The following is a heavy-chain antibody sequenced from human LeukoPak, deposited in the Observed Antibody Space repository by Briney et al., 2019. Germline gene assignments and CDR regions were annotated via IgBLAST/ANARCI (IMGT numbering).Heavy chain of an antibody. Sequence: GGSLRLSCAASGFTFSNYGMHWVRQAPGKGLEWVSAISGSGGSTYYADSVKGRFTISRDNSKNTLYLQMNSLRAEDTAVYYCAKESAYSSSWYSSDWGQGTLVTVSS. CDR3: AKESAYSSSWYSSD. V-gene: IGHV3-23*01. CDR2: ISGSGGST. CDR1: GFTFSNYG. J-gene: IGHJ4*02. D-gene: IGHD6-13*01.